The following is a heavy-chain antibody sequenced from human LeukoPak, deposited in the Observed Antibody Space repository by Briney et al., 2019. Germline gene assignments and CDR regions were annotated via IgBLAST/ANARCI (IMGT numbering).Heavy chain of an antibody. Sequence: GGSLRLSCAASGFTVSSNYMSWVRQAPGKGLEWVSVIYSGGSTYYADSVKGRFTISRDNSKNTLYLQMNSLRAEDTAVYYCAKDLDDFWSGYYGSATPSVADYWGQGTLVTVSS. CDR3: AKDLDDFWSGYYGSATPSVADY. CDR1: GFTVSSNY. CDR2: IYSGGST. D-gene: IGHD3-3*01. V-gene: IGHV3-53*05. J-gene: IGHJ4*02.